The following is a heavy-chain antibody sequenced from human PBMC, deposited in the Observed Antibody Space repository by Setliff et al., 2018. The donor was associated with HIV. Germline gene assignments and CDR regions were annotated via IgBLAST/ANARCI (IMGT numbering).Heavy chain of an antibody. CDR2: INHSGST. CDR3: ARGWQSLIRGGWFDP. Sequence: SETLSLTCGVYGESFSAYFWSWVRQPPGKGLEWIGEINHSGSTNYNPSLKSRVTISVDTSKNQFSLKLRSVTAADTAVYYCARGWQSLIRGGWFDPWGQGTLVTVSS. D-gene: IGHD3-10*01. J-gene: IGHJ5*02. V-gene: IGHV4-34*01. CDR1: GESFSAYF.